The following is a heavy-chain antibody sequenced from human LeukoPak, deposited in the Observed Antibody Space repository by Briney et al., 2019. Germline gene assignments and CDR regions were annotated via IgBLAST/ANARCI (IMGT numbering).Heavy chain of an antibody. J-gene: IGHJ6*03. Sequence: SQTLSLTCAISGDSVSSNRAVWNWIRQSPSRGLEWLGRTYYRSKWYNDYAVSVKSRITINPDTSKNQFSLQLNSVTPEDTVVYYCARTGYSGYPNSMDVWGKGTTVTVSS. CDR2: TYYRSKWYN. CDR3: ARTGYSGYPNSMDV. V-gene: IGHV6-1*01. CDR1: GDSVSSNRAV. D-gene: IGHD5-12*01.